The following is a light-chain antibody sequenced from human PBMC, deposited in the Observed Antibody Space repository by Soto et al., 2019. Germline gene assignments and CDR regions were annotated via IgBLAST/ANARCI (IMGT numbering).Light chain of an antibody. Sequence: QSALTQAASVSGSPGQSITISCTGTSSDVGSYNLVSWYQQHPANAPKLMIYEVSKRPSGLSNRFSGSKSGNTASLTISGLQAEDEADYYCCSDAGSRTPLIFGTGTKLTVL. J-gene: IGLJ1*01. CDR3: CSDAGSRTPLI. CDR2: EVS. V-gene: IGLV2-23*02. CDR1: SSDVGSYNL.